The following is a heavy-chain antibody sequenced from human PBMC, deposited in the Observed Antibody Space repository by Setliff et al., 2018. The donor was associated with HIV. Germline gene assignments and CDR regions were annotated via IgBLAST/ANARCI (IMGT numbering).Heavy chain of an antibody. V-gene: IGHV2-70*11. CDR3: ARHGYSTYWYFDL. D-gene: IGHD6-13*01. CDR1: GFSLSTSGMC. CDR2: IDWDDDK. J-gene: IGHJ2*01. Sequence: GPTLANPTQTLTLTCSFPGFSLSTSGMCVSWIRQPPGKALEWLARIDWDDDKYYSTSLKTRLTISKDTSKNQVVLTMTNMDPVDTATYYCARHGYSTYWYFDLWGRGTLVTVSS.